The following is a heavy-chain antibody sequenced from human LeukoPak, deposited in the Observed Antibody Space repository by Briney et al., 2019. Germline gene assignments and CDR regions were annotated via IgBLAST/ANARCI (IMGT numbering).Heavy chain of an antibody. D-gene: IGHD3-16*02. CDR3: ARCGYVWGSYRTNCPIDY. J-gene: IGHJ4*02. V-gene: IGHV3-11*06. CDR1: GFTFSDYY. Sequence: PGGSLRLSCAASGFTFSDYYMSWIRQAPGKGLEWVSSISSSSSYIYYADSVKGRFTISRDNAKNSLYLQMNNLRAEDTAVYYCARCGYVWGSYRTNCPIDYWGQGTLVTVSS. CDR2: ISSSSSYI.